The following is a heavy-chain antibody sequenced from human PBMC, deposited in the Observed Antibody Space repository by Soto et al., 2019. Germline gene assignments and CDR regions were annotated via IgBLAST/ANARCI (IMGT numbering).Heavy chain of an antibody. CDR3: ARSREFDY. J-gene: IGHJ4*02. CDR1: GGSLSGATYS. Sequence: SETLSLTCGVSGGSLSGATYSWNWIRQTPGKGLEWIGYIFPSGTTYYNPSLRSRVTISIDVSKHQFTLSLRSLTAADTAVYYCARSREFDYWSQGTLVTVSS. V-gene: IGHV4-30-2*01. CDR2: IFPSGTT.